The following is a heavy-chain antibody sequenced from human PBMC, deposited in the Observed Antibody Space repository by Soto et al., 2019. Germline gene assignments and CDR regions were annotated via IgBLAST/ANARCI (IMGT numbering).Heavy chain of an antibody. CDR3: AHIPNYYQYDWFDP. CDR2: IYWDDAK. CDR1: GFSLTTRGVG. J-gene: IGHJ5*02. V-gene: IGHV2-5*02. Sequence: QITLKESGPTLVKPTQTLTLTCTFSGFSLTTRGVGVGWIRQPPGKALECLALIYWDDAKRYSPSLKSSLSITQDTSKNLVVLTMTNVAPVDTATYYCAHIPNYYQYDWFDPWGQGTLVSVSS. D-gene: IGHD3-16*01.